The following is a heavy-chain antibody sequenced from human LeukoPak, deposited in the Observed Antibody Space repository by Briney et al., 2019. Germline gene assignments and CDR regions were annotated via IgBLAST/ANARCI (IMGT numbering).Heavy chain of an antibody. Sequence: GGSLRLPCAASGFTFSSYGMHWVRQAPGKGLEWVAVISYDGSTYADSVKGRFTISRDNSKNTLYLQMNSLRAEDTAVYYCAKGIGELRMGNYYYYGMDVWGQGTTVTVSS. CDR3: AKGIGELRMGNYYYYGMDV. CDR2: ISYDGST. CDR1: GFTFSSYG. J-gene: IGHJ6*02. D-gene: IGHD3-10*01. V-gene: IGHV3-30*18.